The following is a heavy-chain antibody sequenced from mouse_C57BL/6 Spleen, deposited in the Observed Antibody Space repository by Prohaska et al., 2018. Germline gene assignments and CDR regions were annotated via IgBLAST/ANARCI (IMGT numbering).Heavy chain of an antibody. Sequence: GASVKMSCKASGYTFTSYWITWVKQRPGQGLEWIGDIYPGSGSTNYNEKFKSKATLTVDTSSSTAYMQLSSLTSEDSAVYYCARSDYYGSRLYWYFDVWGTGTTVTVSS. V-gene: IGHV1-55*01. D-gene: IGHD1-1*01. J-gene: IGHJ1*03. CDR2: IYPGSGST. CDR1: GYTFTSYW. CDR3: ARSDYYGSRLYWYFDV.